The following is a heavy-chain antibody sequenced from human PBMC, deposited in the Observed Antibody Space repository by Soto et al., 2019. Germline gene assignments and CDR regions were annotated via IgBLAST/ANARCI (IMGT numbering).Heavy chain of an antibody. J-gene: IGHJ4*02. CDR3: ARAPPCSSTICHMPGAYYDILSGIFDY. CDR1: GYTFTSYG. V-gene: IGHV1-18*01. CDR2: ISAYNGNT. D-gene: IGHD3-9*01. Sequence: ASVKVSCKASGYTFTSYGISWVRQAPGQGLEWMGWISAYNGNTNYAQKLQGRVTMTTDTSTSTAYMELRSLRSDDTAVYYCARAPPCSSTICHMPGAYYDILSGIFDYWGQGTLVTVSS.